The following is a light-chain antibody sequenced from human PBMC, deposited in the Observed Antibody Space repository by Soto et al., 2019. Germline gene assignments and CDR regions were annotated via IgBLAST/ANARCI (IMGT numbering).Light chain of an antibody. J-gene: IGKJ2*01. CDR1: QRITNNF. CDR3: QQYGRSPFT. CDR2: GAS. V-gene: IGKV3-20*01. Sequence: EIVLTQSPGTLSLSPGERATLSCRASQRITNNFLAWFQQKPALAPRLLIHGASTRASGVPDRFSGGGSGTDFVLTISRLEPEDFAVYYCQQYGRSPFTFGQGTKLQIK.